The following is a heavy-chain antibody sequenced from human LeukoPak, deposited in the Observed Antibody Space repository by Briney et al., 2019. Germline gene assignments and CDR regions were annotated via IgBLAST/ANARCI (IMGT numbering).Heavy chain of an antibody. D-gene: IGHD2-8*02. CDR2: ISANGYDT. CDR3: AKDVWWSVS. J-gene: IGHJ5*02. CDR1: GFTFSSYA. Sequence: PGRSLRLSCAASGFTFSSYAMHWVRQAPGKGLEWVSAISANGYDTFYADSVKGRFTISRDNSKNILYLQMNSLRAEDTAIYFCAKDVWWSVSWGQGTPVTVSS. V-gene: IGHV3-23*01.